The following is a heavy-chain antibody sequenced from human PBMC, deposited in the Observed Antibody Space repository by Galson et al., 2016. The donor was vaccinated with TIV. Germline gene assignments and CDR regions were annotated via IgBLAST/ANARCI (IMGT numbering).Heavy chain of an antibody. Sequence: SGYTFTSYDINWVRQATGQGLEWMGWMNPNSGNTGYAQKFRGRVTMTRNTSVRTAYMELSSLRSEDTAVYHCARSGDYGDYWGQGTLVTVSS. CDR2: MNPNSGNT. V-gene: IGHV1-8*02. CDR3: ARSGDYGDY. CDR1: GYTFTSYD. D-gene: IGHD4-17*01. J-gene: IGHJ4*02.